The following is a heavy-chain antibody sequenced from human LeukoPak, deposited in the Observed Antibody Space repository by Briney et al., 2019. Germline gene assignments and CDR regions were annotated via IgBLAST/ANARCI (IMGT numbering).Heavy chain of an antibody. CDR1: AGSTSSFY. D-gene: IGHD3-10*01. J-gene: IGHJ6*02. CDR2: IYYSGST. V-gene: IGHV4-59*01. Sequence: SETLSLTCTLSAGSTSSFYSSWIRQPPGKGLGWIGYIYYSGSTNYNPSLKSRVTISVDTSKNQFSLKLSSVTAADTAVYYCAREVLYYGSGSYYSPYYYYGMDVWGQGTTVTVSS. CDR3: AREVLYYGSGSYYSPYYYYGMDV.